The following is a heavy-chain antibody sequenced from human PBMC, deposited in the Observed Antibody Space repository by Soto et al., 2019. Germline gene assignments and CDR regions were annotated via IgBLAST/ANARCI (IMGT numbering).Heavy chain of an antibody. D-gene: IGHD6-19*01. V-gene: IGHV4-34*01. CDR2: ISHSGSR. J-gene: IGHJ5*02. CDR1: GGSFSVYF. CDR3: ARGLAYDRPITVAEPFDP. Sequence: SETLSLTCVVSGGSFSVYFWTWIRQSPGRGLEWIGEISHSGSRNYNPAFQSRVIISVDSSKNHVSLKLSSVTAADSATYFCARGLAYDRPITVAEPFDPWGQGTLVTVSS.